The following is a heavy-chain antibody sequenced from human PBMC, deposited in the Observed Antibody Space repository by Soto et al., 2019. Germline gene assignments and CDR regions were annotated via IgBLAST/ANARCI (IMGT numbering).Heavy chain of an antibody. D-gene: IGHD2-8*01. V-gene: IGHV5-51*01. CDR2: IYPGDSYT. Sequence: EVQLVQSGAEVKKPGESLKISCKGSGYSFTSYWIGWVRQMPGKGLEWMGIIYPGDSYTRYSPSFQGQVTISADKSISTAYLQWSSLKASGTAMYYCARRGCTNGVCSLSGMDVWGQGTTVTVAS. J-gene: IGHJ6*02. CDR1: GYSFTSYW. CDR3: ARRGCTNGVCSLSGMDV.